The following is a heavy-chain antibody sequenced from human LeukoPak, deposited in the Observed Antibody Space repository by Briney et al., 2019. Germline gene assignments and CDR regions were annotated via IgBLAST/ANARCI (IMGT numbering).Heavy chain of an antibody. Sequence: GGSLRLSCAASGFTFSSYGMHWVRQAPGKGLEWVAVISYDGSNKYYADSVKGRFTISRDNSKNTLYLQMNSLRAEDTAVYYCARASDPWLQLTWGQGTLVTVSS. D-gene: IGHD5-24*01. J-gene: IGHJ5*02. V-gene: IGHV3-30*03. CDR1: GFTFSSYG. CDR3: ARASDPWLQLT. CDR2: ISYDGSNK.